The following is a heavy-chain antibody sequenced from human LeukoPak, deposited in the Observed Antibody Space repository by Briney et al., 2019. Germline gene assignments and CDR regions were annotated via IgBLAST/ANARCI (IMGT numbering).Heavy chain of an antibody. V-gene: IGHV4-39*01. J-gene: IGHJ4*02. CDR2: IYFSGST. CDR3: ARRTSNWYYFDF. CDR1: GDSISSSSCW. Sequence: SETLSLTCSVSGDSISSSSCWWGWIRQPPGKGLEWIGTIYFSGSTYYNPPLESRVTISVDTSKNQFSLRLTSVTAADTAVYYCARRTSNWYYFDFWGQGTLVTVSS. D-gene: IGHD6-13*01.